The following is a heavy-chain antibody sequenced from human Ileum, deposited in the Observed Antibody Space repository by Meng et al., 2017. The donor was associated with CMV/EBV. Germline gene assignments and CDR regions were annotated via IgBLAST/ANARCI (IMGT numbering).Heavy chain of an antibody. D-gene: IGHD3-10*01. V-gene: IGHV4-59*01. CDR1: GGSISSYY. CDR3: ARAGRDYYGSGKVYYGMDV. Sequence: SETLSLTCTVSGGSISSYYWSWIRQPPGKGLEWIGYIYYSGSTNYNPSLKSRVTISVDTSKNQFSLKLSSVTAADTAVYYCARAGRDYYGSGKVYYGMDVWGQGTMVTVSS. J-gene: IGHJ6*02. CDR2: IYYSGST.